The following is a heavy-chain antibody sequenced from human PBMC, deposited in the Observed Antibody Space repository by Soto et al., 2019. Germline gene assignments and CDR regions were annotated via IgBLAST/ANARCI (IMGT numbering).Heavy chain of an antibody. J-gene: IGHJ2*01. CDR2: TYYRSKWYN. V-gene: IGHV6-1*01. CDR1: GDSVSSNSAA. D-gene: IGHD6-6*01. Sequence: QVQLQQSGPGLVKPSQTLSLTCAISGDSVSSNSAAWNWIRQSPSRGLEWLGRTYYRSKWYNDYSVSGKSRINITPDTSKHQVSLQLNSDTPEETALYYCARSSTAYYDRWGRGTLVTVSS. CDR3: ARSSTAYYDR.